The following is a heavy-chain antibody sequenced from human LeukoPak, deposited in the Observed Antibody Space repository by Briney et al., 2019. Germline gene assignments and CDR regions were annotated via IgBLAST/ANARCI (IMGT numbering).Heavy chain of an antibody. Sequence: SETLSLTCTVSGGSIGNYYWTWIRQPAGKGLEWIGRIYDNGDTNYNPSLKSRVSMSVDTSKNQFSLRLTSVTAADTAVYFCARATLDMFLNEAYHFDFWGQGTLVTVSS. D-gene: IGHD2/OR15-2a*01. CDR2: IYDNGDT. CDR1: GGSIGNYY. CDR3: ARATLDMFLNEAYHFDF. J-gene: IGHJ4*02. V-gene: IGHV4-4*07.